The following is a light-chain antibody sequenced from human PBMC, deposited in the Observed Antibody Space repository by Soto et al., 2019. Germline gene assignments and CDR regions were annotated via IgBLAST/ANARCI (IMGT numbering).Light chain of an antibody. CDR1: SSDVGGYNY. CDR3: SSYTSSSTLV. V-gene: IGLV2-14*01. J-gene: IGLJ2*01. CDR2: EVS. Sequence: QSALTQPASVSGSPGLSITIYSTGTSSDVGGYNYVSWYQQHPGKAPKLMIYEVSDRPSGVSNRFSGSKSGNTASLTISGLQAEDEADYYCSSYTSSSTLVFGGGTKLTVL.